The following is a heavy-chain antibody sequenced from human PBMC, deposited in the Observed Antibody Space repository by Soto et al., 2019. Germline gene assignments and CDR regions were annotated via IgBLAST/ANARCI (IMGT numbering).Heavy chain of an antibody. D-gene: IGHD6-6*01. Sequence: EVQLLESGGGLVQPGGSLRLSCAASGFTFSSYAMSWVRQAPGKGLEWVSAISGSGGSTYYADSVKGRFTISRDNSKNXLXXQMNSLRAEDTAVYYCATSWTSIAARPAYYYGMDVWGQGTTVTVSS. CDR1: GFTFSSYA. J-gene: IGHJ6*02. CDR3: ATSWTSIAARPAYYYGMDV. CDR2: ISGSGGST. V-gene: IGHV3-23*01.